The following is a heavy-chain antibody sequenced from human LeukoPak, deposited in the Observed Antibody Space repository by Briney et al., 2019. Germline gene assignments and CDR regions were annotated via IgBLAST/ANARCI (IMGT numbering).Heavy chain of an antibody. CDR1: GFTFSTYS. V-gene: IGHV3-23*01. Sequence: PGGSLRLSCVDSGFTFSTYSMNWVRQAPGKGLEWVSAISGSGGSTYYADSVKGRFTISRDNSKNTLYLQMNSLRAEDTAVYYCAKVHLCSSTSCYEGYYFDYWGQGTLVTVSS. D-gene: IGHD2-2*01. CDR2: ISGSGGST. CDR3: AKVHLCSSTSCYEGYYFDY. J-gene: IGHJ4*02.